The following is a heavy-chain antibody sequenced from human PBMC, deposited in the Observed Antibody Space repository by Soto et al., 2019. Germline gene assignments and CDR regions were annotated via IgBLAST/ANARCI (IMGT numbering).Heavy chain of an antibody. Sequence: ASVKVSCKASGGTFSSYTISWVRQAPGQGLEWMGRIIPILDIANYAQKFQGRVTITADKSTSTAYMELSSLRSEDTAVYYCARVKWYSSVWYGDYYYNMDVWGQGTTVTVSS. J-gene: IGHJ6*02. D-gene: IGHD6-19*01. V-gene: IGHV1-69*02. CDR2: IIPILDIA. CDR3: ARVKWYSSVWYGDYYYNMDV. CDR1: GGTFSSYT.